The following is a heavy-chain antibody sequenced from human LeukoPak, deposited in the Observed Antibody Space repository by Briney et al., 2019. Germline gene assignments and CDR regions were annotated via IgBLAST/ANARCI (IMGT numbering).Heavy chain of an antibody. CDR3: ASSDFWCGTRGWFDP. J-gene: IGHJ5*02. CDR2: TIPVVGTA. Sequence: ASVKVSCKASGGTFTSYAISWVRHAPGQGLEWMGGTIPVVGTANYAQKLRGRVTTTTDESTSTAYMELSSLRSEETAVYYCASSDFWCGTRGWFDPWGQGTLVTVSS. CDR1: GGTFTSYA. D-gene: IGHD3-3*01. V-gene: IGHV1-69*05.